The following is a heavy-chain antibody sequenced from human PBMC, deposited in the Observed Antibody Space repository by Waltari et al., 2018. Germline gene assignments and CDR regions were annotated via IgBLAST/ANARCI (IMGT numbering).Heavy chain of an antibody. CDR3: ARGIVGATG. V-gene: IGHV3-48*03. Sequence: EVQLVESGGDLVQPGESLRLNCERSGFTFSKYELNWIRQAPGRGLEWIAYIDKTGSRTFYSDSVRGRFTISRDDAKSSVYLQMTNLRVDDSALYYCARGIVGATGWGQGTLVTVSS. CDR1: GFTFSKYE. D-gene: IGHD1-26*01. CDR2: IDKTGSRT. J-gene: IGHJ4*02.